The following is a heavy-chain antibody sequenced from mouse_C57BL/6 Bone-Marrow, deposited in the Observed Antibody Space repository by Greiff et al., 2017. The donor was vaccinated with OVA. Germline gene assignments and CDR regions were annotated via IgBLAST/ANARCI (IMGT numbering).Heavy chain of an antibody. V-gene: IGHV1-81*01. CDR3: ATTVVADY. J-gene: IGHJ2*01. CDR2: IYPRSGNT. D-gene: IGHD1-1*01. Sequence: QVQLKESGAELARPGASVKLSCKASGYTFTSYGISWVKQRTGQGLEGIGEIYPRSGNTYYNEKFKGKATLTADKSSSTAYMELRSLTSEDSAVYFCATTVVADYWGQGTTLTVSS. CDR1: GYTFTSYG.